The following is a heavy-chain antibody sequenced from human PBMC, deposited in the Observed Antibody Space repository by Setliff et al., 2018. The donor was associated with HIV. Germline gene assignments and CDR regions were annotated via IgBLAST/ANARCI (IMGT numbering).Heavy chain of an antibody. CDR3: AKNLYSSIWSPLDY. V-gene: IGHV3-30*02. Sequence: GGSLRLSCAASGFTFSYYSVHWVRQAPGKGLDWVASILFDGTYKYYAASVKGRFTISRDNSKNTLFLQMGSLRTEDTAVYFCAKNLYSSIWSPLDYWGQGTLVTVSS. D-gene: IGHD6-13*01. J-gene: IGHJ4*02. CDR1: GFTFSYYS. CDR2: ILFDGTYK.